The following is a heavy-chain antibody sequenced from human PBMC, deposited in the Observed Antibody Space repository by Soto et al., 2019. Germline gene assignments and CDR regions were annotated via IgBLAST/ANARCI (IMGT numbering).Heavy chain of an antibody. Sequence: SVKVSCKASGGTFSSYAISWVRQAPGQGLEWMGGTIPIFGTANYAQKFQGRVTITADESTSTAYMELSSLRSEDTAVYYCARMVTRYSGYGYYYYYGMDVWGQGTTVTVSS. CDR3: ARMVTRYSGYGYYYYYGMDV. CDR1: GGTFSSYA. CDR2: TIPIFGTA. J-gene: IGHJ6*02. V-gene: IGHV1-69*13. D-gene: IGHD5-12*01.